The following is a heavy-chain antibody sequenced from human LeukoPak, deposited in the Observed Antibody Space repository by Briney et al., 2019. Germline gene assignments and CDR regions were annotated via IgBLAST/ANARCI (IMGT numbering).Heavy chain of an antibody. CDR3: ARARDDSSGYLSPYYYYYMDV. V-gene: IGHV4-59*01. J-gene: IGHJ6*03. D-gene: IGHD3-22*01. Sequence: SETLSLTCSVSGDSMNNYYWSWIRQPPGKGLEWIGYIYYSGSTNYNPSLKSRVTISVDTSKNQFSLKLSSVTAADTAVYYCARARDDSSGYLSPYYYYYMDVWGKGTTVTVSS. CDR1: GDSMNNYY. CDR2: IYYSGST.